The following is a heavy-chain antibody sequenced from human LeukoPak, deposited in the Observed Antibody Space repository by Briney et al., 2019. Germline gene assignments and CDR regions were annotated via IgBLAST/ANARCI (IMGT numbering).Heavy chain of an antibody. V-gene: IGHV3-23*01. CDR1: GFTFSSYA. CDR3: AKDLSSGGRRGADY. CDR2: ISGSGGST. J-gene: IGHJ4*02. Sequence: PGGSLRLSCAASGFTFSSYAMSWVRQAPGKGLEWVSGISGSGGSTYYADSVKGRFSISRDNSKNTRYLQMNSLRAEDTAIYYCAKDLSSGGRRGADYWGQGTLVTVSS. D-gene: IGHD6-19*01.